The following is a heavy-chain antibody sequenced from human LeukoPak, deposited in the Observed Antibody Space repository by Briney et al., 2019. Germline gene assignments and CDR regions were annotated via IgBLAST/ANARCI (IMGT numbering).Heavy chain of an antibody. V-gene: IGHV3-23*01. J-gene: IGHJ4*02. CDR1: GFTFSTYA. Sequence: PGGSLRLSCAASGFTFSTYAMSWVRQAPGKGLEWVSSILGSSRSTYYADSVKGRFTISRDNSKSMLYLQMNSLRAEDTAVYYCAKVPTTAGIIDFDYWGQGTLVTVSS. D-gene: IGHD6-13*01. CDR2: ILGSSRST. CDR3: AKVPTTAGIIDFDY.